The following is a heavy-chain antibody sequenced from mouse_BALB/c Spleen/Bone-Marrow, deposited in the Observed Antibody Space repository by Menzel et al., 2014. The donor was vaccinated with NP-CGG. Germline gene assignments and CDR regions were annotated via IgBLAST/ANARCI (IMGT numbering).Heavy chain of an antibody. CDR2: IRNKANGYTT. J-gene: IGHJ2*01. Sequence: EVKLMEFGGGLVQPGGSLRLSCATSGFTFTDYYMNWVRQPPGKALEWLGFIRNKANGYTTEYSASVKGRFTISRDNSQNILYLQMNTLRAEDSATYYCARDKGRVFFDYWGQGTTLTVSS. CDR1: GFTFTDYY. CDR3: ARDKGRVFFDY. V-gene: IGHV7-3*02.